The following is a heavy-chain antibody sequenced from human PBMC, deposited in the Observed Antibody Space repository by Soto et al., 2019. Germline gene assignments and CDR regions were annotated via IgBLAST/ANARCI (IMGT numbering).Heavy chain of an antibody. D-gene: IGHD3-9*01. V-gene: IGHV4-39*01. CDR3: ARHQSRYFDWVDY. J-gene: IGHJ4*02. Sequence: SETLSLTCTVSGGSISSSSYYWGWIRQPPGKGLEWIGSIYYSGSTYYNPSLKSRVTISVDTSKNQFSLKLSSVTAADTAVYYCARHQSRYFDWVDYWGQGTLVTVSP. CDR2: IYYSGST. CDR1: GGSISSSSYY.